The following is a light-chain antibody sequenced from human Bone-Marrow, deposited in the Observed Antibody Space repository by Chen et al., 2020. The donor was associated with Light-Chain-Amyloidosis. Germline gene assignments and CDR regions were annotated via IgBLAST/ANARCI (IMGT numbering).Light chain of an antibody. CDR3: QSYDSSLSGAHVV. V-gene: IGLV1-40*01. Sequence: QSVLTQPPSVSGAPGQRVTISCTGSSSNIGAGYDVHWYQKLPGTAPKLLIYGNSNRPSGVPDRFSRSKSGTSASLAGTGIQAEDEAEYYCQSYDSSLSGAHVVFGGGTKLTVL. CDR2: GNS. CDR1: SSNIGAGYD. J-gene: IGLJ2*01.